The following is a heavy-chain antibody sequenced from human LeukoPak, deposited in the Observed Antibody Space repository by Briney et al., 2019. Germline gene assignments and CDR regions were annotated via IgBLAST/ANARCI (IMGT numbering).Heavy chain of an antibody. CDR2: IYTSGST. CDR3: ARVDSSSWYDY. V-gene: IGHV4-61*02. J-gene: IGHJ4*02. CDR1: GGSISSGSYY. Sequence: SQTLSLTCTVSGGSISSGSYYWSWIRQPAGKGLEWIGRIYTSGSTNYNPSLKSQVTISVDTSKNQFSLKLSSVTAADTAVYYCARVDSSSWYDYWGQGTLVTVSS. D-gene: IGHD6-13*01.